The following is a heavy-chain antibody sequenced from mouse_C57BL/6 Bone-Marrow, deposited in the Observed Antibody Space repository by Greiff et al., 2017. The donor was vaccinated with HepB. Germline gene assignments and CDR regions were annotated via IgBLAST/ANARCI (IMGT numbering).Heavy chain of an antibody. J-gene: IGHJ4*01. Sequence: VQLQQPGAELVKPGASVKMSCKASGYTFTSYWLTWVKQRPGQGLEWIGDIYPGSGSTNYNEKFKSKATLTVDTSSSTAYMQLSSLTSEDSAVYYCARPPSMVSYAMDYWGQGTSVTVSS. D-gene: IGHD2-9*01. CDR2: IYPGSGST. CDR1: GYTFTSYW. V-gene: IGHV1-55*01. CDR3: ARPPSMVSYAMDY.